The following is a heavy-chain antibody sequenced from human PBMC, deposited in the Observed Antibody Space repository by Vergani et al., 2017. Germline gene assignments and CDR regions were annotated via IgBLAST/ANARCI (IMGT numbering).Heavy chain of an antibody. CDR3: ARTNADYYDSSGYYVLSWYFDL. CDR2: IYTSGST. CDR1: GGSISSGSYY. Sequence: QVQLQESGPGLVKPSQTLSLTCTVSGGSISSGSYYWSWIRQPAGKGLEWIGRIYTSGSTNYNPSLKSRVTISADTSKNQFSLKLSSVTAADTAVYYWARTNADYYDSSGYYVLSWYFDLWGRGTLVTVSS. J-gene: IGHJ2*01. D-gene: IGHD3-22*01. V-gene: IGHV4-61*02.